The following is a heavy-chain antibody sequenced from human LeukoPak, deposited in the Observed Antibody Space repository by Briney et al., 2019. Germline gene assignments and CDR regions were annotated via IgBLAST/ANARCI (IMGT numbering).Heavy chain of an antibody. D-gene: IGHD2-2*01. CDR3: ARESCSSTSCSHFDH. CDR2: IYTSGST. V-gene: IGHV4-4*07. Sequence: SETLFLTCTVSGGSISSYYWSWIRQPAGKGLEWIGRIYTSGSTNYNPSLKSRVTMSVDTSKNQFSLKLSSVTAADTAVYYCARESCSSTSCSHFDHWGQGTLVTVFS. J-gene: IGHJ4*02. CDR1: GGSISSYY.